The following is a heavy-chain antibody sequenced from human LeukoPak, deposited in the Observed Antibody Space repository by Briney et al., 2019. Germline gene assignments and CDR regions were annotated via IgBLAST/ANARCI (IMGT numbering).Heavy chain of an antibody. D-gene: IGHD6-13*01. CDR1: GGSISSSSYY. J-gene: IGHJ1*01. Sequence: KPSETLSLTCTVSGGSISSSSYYWGWIRQPPGKGLEWIGSIYYSGSTYYNPSLKSRVTTSVDTSKNQFSLKLSSVTAADTAVYYCARQYGSWYTFYFQHWGQGTLVTVSS. CDR3: ARQYGSWYTFYFQH. CDR2: IYYSGST. V-gene: IGHV4-39*01.